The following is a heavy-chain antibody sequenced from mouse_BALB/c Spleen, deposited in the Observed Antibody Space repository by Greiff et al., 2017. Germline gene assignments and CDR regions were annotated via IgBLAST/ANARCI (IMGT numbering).Heavy chain of an antibody. Sequence: EVKLVESGGGLVKPGGSLKLSCAASGFAFSSYDMSWVRQTPEKRLEWVAYISSGGGSTYYPDTVKGRFTISRDNAKNTLYLQMSSLKSEDTAMYYCARLWLRRGVDYWGQGTTLTVSS. CDR1: GFAFSSYD. CDR3: ARLWLRRGVDY. V-gene: IGHV5-12-1*01. D-gene: IGHD2-2*01. J-gene: IGHJ2*01. CDR2: ISSGGGST.